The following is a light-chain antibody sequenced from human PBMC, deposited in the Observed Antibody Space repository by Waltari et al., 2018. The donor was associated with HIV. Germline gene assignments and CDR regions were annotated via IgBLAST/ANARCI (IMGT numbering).Light chain of an antibody. CDR3: QSFDSSLNAFV. J-gene: IGLJ1*01. CDR2: ANS. V-gene: IGLV1-40*01. Sequence: QSALTQAPSVSPAPGQSVTFSCAGTRSAIGAHFAVPWSHPPPRPSPKLRLFANSHRPSGVPDRFSGSKSGTSASLAITGLHPEDEAEYYCQSFDSSLNAFVFGTGTTVIVL. CDR1: RSAIGAHFA.